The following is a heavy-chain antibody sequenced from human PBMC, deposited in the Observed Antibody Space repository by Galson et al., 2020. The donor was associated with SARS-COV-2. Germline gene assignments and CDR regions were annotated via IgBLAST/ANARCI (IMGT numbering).Heavy chain of an antibody. J-gene: IGHJ4*02. CDR3: AGDEAMAGAFDY. CDR2: ISAYNGNT. V-gene: IGHV1-18*01. D-gene: IGHD6-19*01. Sequence: SVKVSCKASGYTFTSYGISWVRQAPGQGLEWMGWISAYNGNTIYAQKLQDRVTLTTDTSTNTAYMDLRSLTSDGTAVYYCAGDEAMAGAFDYWGQGTLVTVSS. CDR1: GYTFTSYG.